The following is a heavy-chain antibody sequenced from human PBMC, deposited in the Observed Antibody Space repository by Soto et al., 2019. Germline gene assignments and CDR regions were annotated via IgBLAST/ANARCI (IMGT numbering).Heavy chain of an antibody. CDR2: ISYDGSNK. CDR3: ARVRERWLQFSAFDI. J-gene: IGHJ3*02. Sequence: QVQLVESGGGVVQPGRSLRLSCAASGFTFSSYAMHWVRQAPGKGREWVAVISYDGSNKYYADSVKGRFTISRDNSKNTLYLQMNSLRAEDTAVYYCARVRERWLQFSAFDIWGQGTMVTVSS. D-gene: IGHD5-12*01. CDR1: GFTFSSYA. V-gene: IGHV3-30-3*01.